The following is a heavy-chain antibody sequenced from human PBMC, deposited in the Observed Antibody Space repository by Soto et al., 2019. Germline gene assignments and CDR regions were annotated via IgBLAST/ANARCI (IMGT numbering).Heavy chain of an antibody. CDR3: AKGGYYSLFDI. Sequence: PGGSLRLSCVASGFPFSSYAMSWVRQTPGKGLEWVSGISGSGGRTYYADSVKGRFTISRDNSNNTLSLQMRILRVEDTAVYFCAKGGYYSLFDIWGQGIMVPSPQ. CDR2: ISGSGGRT. V-gene: IGHV3-23*01. CDR1: GFPFSSYA. J-gene: IGHJ3*02. D-gene: IGHD3-16*01.